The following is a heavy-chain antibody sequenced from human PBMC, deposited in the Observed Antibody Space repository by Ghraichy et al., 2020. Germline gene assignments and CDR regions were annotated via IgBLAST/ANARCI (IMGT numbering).Heavy chain of an antibody. CDR2: ISHSGRT. Sequence: SQTLSLTCAVYGGSFSGYYWTWIRQPPGKGLEWIGDISHSGRTNYNPSLKSLVTILVDASKNQFSLTLSSVTAADTATYYYARGGRNCSGGSCYPALDYWGQGTLVSVSS. CDR3: ARGGRNCSGGSCYPALDY. CDR1: GGSFSGYY. J-gene: IGHJ4*02. D-gene: IGHD2-15*01. V-gene: IGHV4-34*01.